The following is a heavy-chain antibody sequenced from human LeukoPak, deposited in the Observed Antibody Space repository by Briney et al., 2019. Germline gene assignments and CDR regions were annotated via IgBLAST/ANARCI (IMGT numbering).Heavy chain of an antibody. Sequence: GGSLRLSCAASGFTVSSNYMSWVRQAPGKGLEWVSVIYSGGSTYYADSVKGRFTISRHNSKNTLYLQMNSLRAEDTAVYYCAKDGGSSGYPNWFDPWGQGTLVTVSS. J-gene: IGHJ5*02. CDR2: IYSGGST. CDR1: GFTVSSNY. V-gene: IGHV3-53*01. CDR3: AKDGGSSGYPNWFDP. D-gene: IGHD3-22*01.